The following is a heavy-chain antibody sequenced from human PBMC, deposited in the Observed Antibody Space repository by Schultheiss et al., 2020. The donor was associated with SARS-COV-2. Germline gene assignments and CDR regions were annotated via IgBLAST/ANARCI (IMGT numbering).Heavy chain of an antibody. CDR2: ISSSGSTI. D-gene: IGHD1/OR15-1a*01. CDR3: VAWVAEHFDC. J-gene: IGHJ4*02. V-gene: IGHV3-11*01. CDR1: GFTVSSNY. Sequence: GASLKISCAASGFTVSSNYMSWVRQAPGKGLEWVSYISSSGSTIYYADSVKGRFTMSRDNAKNSLYLQMNSLRAEDTAVYYCVAWVAEHFDCWGQGTLVTGSS.